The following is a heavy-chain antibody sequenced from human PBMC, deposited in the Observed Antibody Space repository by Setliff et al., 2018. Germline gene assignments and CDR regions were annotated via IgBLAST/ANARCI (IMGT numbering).Heavy chain of an antibody. V-gene: IGHV4-59*01. CDR1: GGSISTYY. CDR2: AYYSGLT. CDR3: ARGGTYRYFDY. J-gene: IGHJ4*02. Sequence: SETLSLTCTVSGGSISTYYWSWIRQPPGKGLEFIGYAYYSGLTNYDPSLKSRVTMSVDSSKNQFSLKLNSMTAADTAVYYCARGGTYRYFDYWGQGALVTVSS.